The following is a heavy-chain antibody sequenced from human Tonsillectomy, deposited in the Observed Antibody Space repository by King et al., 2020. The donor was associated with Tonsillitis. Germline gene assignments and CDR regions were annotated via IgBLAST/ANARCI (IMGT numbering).Heavy chain of an antibody. V-gene: IGHV1-18*01. CDR3: ARVPRRGELFRYFAH. CDR1: GYTFTSYG. CDR2: ISVYNGNT. Sequence: QLVQSGAEVKKSGASVKVSCKASGYTFTSYGITWVRQAPGQGLEWMGWISVYNGNTKFAQRLQGRVTMTTDTSTSTAYMELRSLRSDDTAGYYCARVPRRGELFRYFAHWGQGTLVTVSS. J-gene: IGHJ4*02. D-gene: IGHD3-10*01.